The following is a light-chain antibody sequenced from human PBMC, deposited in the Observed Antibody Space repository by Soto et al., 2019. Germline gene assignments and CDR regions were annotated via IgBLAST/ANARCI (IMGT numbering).Light chain of an antibody. Sequence: EIVLTQSPGTLSLSPGERATLSCRAGQSVSSNYLAWYQQKPGQAPRLLIYGASTRAPGFQARFSSSGSGTDFTLTISSLQSEDFAVYYCKQYNNWPWTVGQGTKVDI. CDR2: GAS. J-gene: IGKJ1*01. CDR3: KQYNNWPWT. CDR1: QSVSSN. V-gene: IGKV3-15*01.